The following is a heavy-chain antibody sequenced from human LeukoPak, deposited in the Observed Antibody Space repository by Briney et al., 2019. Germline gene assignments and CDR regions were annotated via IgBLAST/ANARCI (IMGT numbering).Heavy chain of an antibody. CDR3: ARGLRGVFYYYYYMDV. J-gene: IGHJ6*03. D-gene: IGHD3-10*01. CDR1: GYTFTGYY. Sequence: ASVKVSCKASGYTFTGYYIHWVRQATGQGLEWMGWMNPNSGNTGYAQKFQGRVTMTRNTSISTAYMELSSLRSEDTAVYYCARGLRGVFYYYYYMDVWGKGTTVTISS. V-gene: IGHV1-8*02. CDR2: MNPNSGNT.